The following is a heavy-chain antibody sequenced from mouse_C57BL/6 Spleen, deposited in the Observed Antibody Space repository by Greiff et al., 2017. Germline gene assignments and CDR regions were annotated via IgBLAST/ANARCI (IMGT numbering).Heavy chain of an antibody. CDR3: ARGAMDY. V-gene: IGHV1-7*01. Sequence: VQLQQSGAELAKPGASVQLSCKASGYTFTSYWMHLVKQRPGQGLEWLGHINPSSGYTKYNQKFKDKATLTADKSSSTAYMQLSSLTYEDSAVYYCARGAMDYWGQGTSVTVSA. CDR2: INPSSGYT. CDR1: GYTFTSYW. J-gene: IGHJ4*01.